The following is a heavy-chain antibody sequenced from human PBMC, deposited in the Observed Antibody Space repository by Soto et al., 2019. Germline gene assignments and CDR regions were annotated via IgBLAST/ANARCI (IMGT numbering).Heavy chain of an antibody. CDR3: AREHDYSNYGYYYMDV. V-gene: IGHV3-7*01. Sequence: PGGSLRLSCAASGFTFSSYWMSWVRQAPGKGLEWVANIKQDGSEKYYVDSVKGRFTISRDNAKNSLYLQMNSLRAEDTAVYYCAREHDYSNYGYYYMDVWGKGTTVIVSS. D-gene: IGHD4-4*01. J-gene: IGHJ6*03. CDR1: GFTFSSYW. CDR2: IKQDGSEK.